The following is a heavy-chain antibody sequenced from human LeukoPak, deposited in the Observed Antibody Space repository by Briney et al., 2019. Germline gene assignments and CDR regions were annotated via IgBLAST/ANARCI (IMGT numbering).Heavy chain of an antibody. J-gene: IGHJ4*02. D-gene: IGHD2-15*01. CDR1: GGSFSNYT. CDR2: IIPIFGTA. Sequence: ASVRVSCKASGGSFSNYTISWLRQTPGQGFEWMGGIIPIFGTANYAQNFQGRVTITADKFTSTAYMELSSLRSEDTAVYYCARLSCSGGTCYSSRGNFDYWGQGTLVTVSS. CDR3: ARLSCSGGTCYSSRGNFDY. V-gene: IGHV1-69*06.